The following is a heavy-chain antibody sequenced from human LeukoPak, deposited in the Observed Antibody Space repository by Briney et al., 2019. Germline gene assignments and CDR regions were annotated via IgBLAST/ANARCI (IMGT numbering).Heavy chain of an antibody. Sequence: SETLSLTCTVSGGSISSYYWSWIRQPPGKGLEWIGYIYYSGRTYYNPSLKSRVTISVDTSKNQFSLKLSSVTAADTAVYYCARRGGANWFDPWGQGTLVTVSS. CDR1: GGSISSYY. J-gene: IGHJ5*02. CDR2: IYYSGRT. CDR3: ARRGGANWFDP. V-gene: IGHV4-59*04. D-gene: IGHD3-10*01.